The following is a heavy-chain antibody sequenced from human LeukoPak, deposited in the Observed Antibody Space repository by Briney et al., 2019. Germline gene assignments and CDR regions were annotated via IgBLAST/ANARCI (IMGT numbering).Heavy chain of an antibody. D-gene: IGHD1-1*01. J-gene: IGHJ4*02. CDR1: GYTFTSYY. Sequence: ASVTVSCTASGYTFTSYYIDWVRQAPGQGLEWMGVINPSGGSTRYAQKFQGRVTMTGDPSTRTVYMELSSLTSDDTAVCYCARGTTDAYWGQGTPVTVSS. CDR2: INPSGGST. CDR3: ARGTTDAY. V-gene: IGHV1-46*01.